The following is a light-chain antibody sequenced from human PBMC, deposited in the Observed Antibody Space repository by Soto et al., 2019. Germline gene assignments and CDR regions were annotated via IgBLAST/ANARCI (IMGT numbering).Light chain of an antibody. V-gene: IGKV1-39*01. CDR1: QSVSIY. Sequence: DVQMTQSPSSLYASVGDRVTITCRASQSVSIYLNWYQQKPGKAPNLLISAASSLHSGVPSRFSGSGSGTDFTLTISSLQPEDFATYYCQQSYSTPPWTFGQGTKVDI. CDR3: QQSYSTPPWT. J-gene: IGKJ1*01. CDR2: AAS.